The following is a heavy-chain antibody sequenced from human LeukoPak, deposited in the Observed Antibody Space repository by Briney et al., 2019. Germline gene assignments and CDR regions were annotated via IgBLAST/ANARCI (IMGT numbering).Heavy chain of an antibody. CDR1: GFSFSSYG. D-gene: IGHD6-13*01. Sequence: GGSLRLSCAASGFSFSSYGMTWVRQAPGKGLEWISYTSSSSSIIYYADSVKDRFTISRDNAKNSLYLQMNSLRAEDTAVYYCARGPIAAAGDYWGQGTLVTVSS. J-gene: IGHJ4*02. CDR3: ARGPIAAAGDY. CDR2: TSSSSSII. V-gene: IGHV3-48*04.